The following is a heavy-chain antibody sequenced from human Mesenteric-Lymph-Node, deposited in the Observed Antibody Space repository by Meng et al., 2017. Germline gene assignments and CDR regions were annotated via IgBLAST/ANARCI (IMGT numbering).Heavy chain of an antibody. Sequence: GGSLRLSCAASGFTFSSYAMHWVRQAPGKGLEWVAVISYDGSNKYYADSVKGRFTISRDNSKNTLYLQMNSLRAEDTAVYYCARDELLNVHGDYGLNYYGMDVWGQGTTVTVSS. D-gene: IGHD4-17*01. V-gene: IGHV3-30*04. J-gene: IGHJ6*02. CDR1: GFTFSSYA. CDR3: ARDELLNVHGDYGLNYYGMDV. CDR2: ISYDGSNK.